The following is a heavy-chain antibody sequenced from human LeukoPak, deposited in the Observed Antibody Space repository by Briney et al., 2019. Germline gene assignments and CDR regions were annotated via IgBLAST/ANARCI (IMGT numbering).Heavy chain of an antibody. V-gene: IGHV3-23*01. Sequence: PGGSLRLSCAASGFMFSSNWMSWVRLAPGKGLEWVSTISNSGDATYYADSVKGRFTISRDNSKNTLYLQMNSLRAEDTAVYYCAKAPPYKKYFDYWGQGTLVTVSS. J-gene: IGHJ4*02. CDR3: AKAPPYKKYFDY. CDR2: ISNSGDAT. D-gene: IGHD1-1*01. CDR1: GFMFSSNW.